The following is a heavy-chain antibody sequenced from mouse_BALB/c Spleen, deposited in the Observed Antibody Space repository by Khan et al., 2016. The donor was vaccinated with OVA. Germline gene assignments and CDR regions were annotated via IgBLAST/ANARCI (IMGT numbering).Heavy chain of an antibody. V-gene: IGHV2-3*01. CDR1: GFSLTSYG. D-gene: IGHD1-1*01. CDR2: IWGDGSL. CDR3: AKFTPDYYAMDK. J-gene: IGHJ4*01. Sequence: QVQLKESGPGLVAPSQSLSITCTVSGFSLTSYGVHWVRQPPGKGLEWLGVIWGDGSLNYHSTLKSRLIISKDNSKRQVFLTLNSLQTDDTATYYCAKFTPDYYAMDKWGQGTSVTVSS.